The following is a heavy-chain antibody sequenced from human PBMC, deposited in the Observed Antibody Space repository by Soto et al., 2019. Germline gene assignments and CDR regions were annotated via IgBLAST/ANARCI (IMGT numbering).Heavy chain of an antibody. J-gene: IGHJ4*02. CDR2: IHHTVGT. Sequence: SETLSLTCTVSGDSVSSLYWSWIRQPPGKGLEWIGYIHHTVGTSYDPSLKSRVTMSLDTSKNQVSLRVRSVTVAETAMYYCVRVVEAATRHTDFDSWGQGIVVTVSS. V-gene: IGHV4-59*08. CDR3: VRVVEAATRHTDFDS. CDR1: GDSVSSLY. D-gene: IGHD2-15*01.